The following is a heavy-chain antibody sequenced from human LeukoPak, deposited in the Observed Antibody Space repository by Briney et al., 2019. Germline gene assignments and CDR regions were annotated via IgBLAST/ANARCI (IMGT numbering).Heavy chain of an antibody. D-gene: IGHD2-15*01. J-gene: IGHJ4*02. CDR2: ISWNSGSI. Sequence: PGGSLRLSCAGSGFIFNNYAMHWVRHPPGKGLEWVSGISWNSGSIDYADSVKGRFTISRDNAKSTLCLQMNSLRAEDTAVYYCAKQLGYCSDGSCYFPYWGQGTLVTVSS. CDR3: AKQLGYCSDGSCYFPY. V-gene: IGHV3-9*01. CDR1: GFIFNNYA.